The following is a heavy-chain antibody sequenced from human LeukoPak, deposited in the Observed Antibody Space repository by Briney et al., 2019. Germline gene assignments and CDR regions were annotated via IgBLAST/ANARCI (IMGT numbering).Heavy chain of an antibody. CDR2: IYSGGST. CDR1: GFTVSSNY. J-gene: IGHJ6*02. V-gene: IGHV3-66*01. CDR3: ARAEVFSYYGMDV. Sequence: GGSLRLSCAASGFTVSSNYMSWVRQAPGKGLEWVSVIYSGGSTYYADSVKGRFTISRDNFKNTLYLQMNSLRAEDTAVYYCARAEVFSYYGMDVWGQGTTVTVSS.